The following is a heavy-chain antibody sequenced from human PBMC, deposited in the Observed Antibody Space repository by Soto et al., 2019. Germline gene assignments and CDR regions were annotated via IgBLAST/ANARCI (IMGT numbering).Heavy chain of an antibody. V-gene: IGHV1-2*02. CDR2: INPNSGGT. J-gene: IGHJ5*02. CDR3: ARVAAGSSWFDP. CDR1: GYTFTGYY. Sequence: SVKVSCKASGYTFTGYYMHWVRQAPGQGLEWMGWINPNSGGTNYAQKFQGRVTMTRDTSISTAYMELSRLRSDDTAVYYCARVAAGSSWFDPWGQGTLVTVSS. D-gene: IGHD6-13*01.